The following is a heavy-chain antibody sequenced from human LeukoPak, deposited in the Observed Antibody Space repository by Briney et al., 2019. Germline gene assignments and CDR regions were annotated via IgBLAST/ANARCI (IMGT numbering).Heavy chain of an antibody. CDR3: ARVPTVTFFDY. J-gene: IGHJ4*02. Sequence: PSETLSLTCTVSGGSISSSSYYWGWIRQPPGKGLEWIGSIYYSRSTYSNTSLKSRVTISVDTSKNQFSLKLSSVTTADTAVYYCARVPTVTFFDYWGQGTLVTVSS. V-gene: IGHV4-39*01. CDR1: GGSISSSSYY. D-gene: IGHD4-17*01. CDR2: IYYSRST.